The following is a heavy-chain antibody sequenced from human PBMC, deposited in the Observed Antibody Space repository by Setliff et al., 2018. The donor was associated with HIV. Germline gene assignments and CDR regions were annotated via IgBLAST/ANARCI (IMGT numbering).Heavy chain of an antibody. V-gene: IGHV4-59*01. J-gene: IGHJ4*02. D-gene: IGHD3-10*01. CDR3: ARGAGAFGAKLDS. CDR1: GDSIKDYY. CDR2: MSFNANS. Sequence: PSETLSLTCNVSGDSIKDYYWSWIRQPPGKGLEWLGYMSFNANSNYNPSLKNRITISIDTSKNQFSLRLKSVTAADAAIYYCARGAGAFGAKLDSWGQGSLVTVSS.